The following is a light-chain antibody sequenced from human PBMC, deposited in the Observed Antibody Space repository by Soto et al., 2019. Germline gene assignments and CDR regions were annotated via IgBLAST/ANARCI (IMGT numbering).Light chain of an antibody. J-gene: IGKJ4*01. CDR1: QGIDSS. CDR3: QHFNTFPIT. V-gene: IGKV1-13*02. Sequence: AIQLTQSPSSLSASVGDRVTFTCRASQGIDSSFLAWYQQKPGKPPKLLMYDASSLENGVPSRFSGSGSGTDFTLGISSLQPEDFATYYCQHFNTFPITFGGGTKVDIK. CDR2: DAS.